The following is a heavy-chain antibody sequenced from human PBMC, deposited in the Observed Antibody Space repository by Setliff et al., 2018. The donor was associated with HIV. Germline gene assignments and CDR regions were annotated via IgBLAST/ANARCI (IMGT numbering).Heavy chain of an antibody. J-gene: IGHJ2*01. Sequence: ASVKVSCKASGYTFTSYGISWVRQAPGQGLEWMGWISAYNGDTNYAQKFQGRVTITADESTSTAYMELSSLRSEDTAVYYCARGPQVYYDSSGSTSLGYFDLWGRGTLVTVSS. CDR1: GYTFTSYG. V-gene: IGHV1-18*01. CDR3: ARGPQVYYDSSGSTSLGYFDL. D-gene: IGHD3-22*01. CDR2: ISAYNGDT.